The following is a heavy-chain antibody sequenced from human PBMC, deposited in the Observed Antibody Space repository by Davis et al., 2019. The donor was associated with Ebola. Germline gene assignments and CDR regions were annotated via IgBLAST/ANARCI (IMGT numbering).Heavy chain of an antibody. V-gene: IGHV1-18*04. CDR1: GYTFTSYG. Sequence: ASVKVSCKASGYTFTSYGISWVRQAPGQGLEWMGWISAYNGNTNYAQKLQGRVTMTTDTSTSTAYMELRSLRSDDTAVYYCARDRGALLRFDYSLYYYYYGMDVWGKGTTVTVSS. D-gene: IGHD3-3*01. CDR2: ISAYNGNT. CDR3: ARDRGALLRFDYSLYYYYYGMDV. J-gene: IGHJ6*04.